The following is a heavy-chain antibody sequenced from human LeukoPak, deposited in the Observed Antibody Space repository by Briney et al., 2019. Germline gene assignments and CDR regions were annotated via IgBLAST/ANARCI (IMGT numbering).Heavy chain of an antibody. CDR3: ARAPVGHYEIFTGYYQSGMDV. D-gene: IGHD3-9*01. V-gene: IGHV4-59*01. CDR1: GGSISSYY. J-gene: IGHJ6*02. CDR2: IYYSGST. Sequence: SETLSLTCTVSGGSISSYYWSWIRQPPGKGLEWIGYIYYSGSTNYNPSLKSRVSISVDTSKNQFSLKLSSVTAADTAVYYCARAPVGHYEIFTGYYQSGMDVWGQGTTVTVSS.